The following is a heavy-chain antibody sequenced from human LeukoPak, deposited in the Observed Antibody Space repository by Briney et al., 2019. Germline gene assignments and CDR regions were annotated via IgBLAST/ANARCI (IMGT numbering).Heavy chain of an antibody. V-gene: IGHV4-39*01. CDR2: IFYSGNT. J-gene: IGHJ3*02. CDR3: ARLYVLRFLEWSPTSRTVGDAFDI. Sequence: SETLSLTCTVSGGSISSSSYYWGWIRQPPGEGLEWIGSIFYSGNTHYNPSLKSRVTISVDTSKNQFSVKLSSVTAADTAVYYCARLYVLRFLEWSPTSRTVGDAFDIWGQGTMVAVSS. CDR1: GGSISSSSYY. D-gene: IGHD3-3*01.